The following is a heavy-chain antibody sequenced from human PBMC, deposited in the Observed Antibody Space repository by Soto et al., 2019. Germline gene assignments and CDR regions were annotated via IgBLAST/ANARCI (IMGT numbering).Heavy chain of an antibody. V-gene: IGHV3-30*04. CDR3: ARDRLKGGLHIVVVTAFDY. Sequence: GGSLRLSCAASGFTFSSYAMHWVRQAPGKGLEWVAVISYDGSNKYYADSVKGRFTISRDNSKNTLYLQMNSLRAEDTAVYYCARDRLKGGLHIVVVTAFDYWGQGTLVTVSS. J-gene: IGHJ4*02. CDR2: ISYDGSNK. D-gene: IGHD2-21*02. CDR1: GFTFSSYA.